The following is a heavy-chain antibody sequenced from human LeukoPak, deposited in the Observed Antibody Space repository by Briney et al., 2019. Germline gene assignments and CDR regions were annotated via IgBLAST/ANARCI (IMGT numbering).Heavy chain of an antibody. Sequence: PGGSLRLSCAASGFTFSSYSMNWVRQAPGKGLEWVAVISYDGSNKYYADSVKGRFTISRDNSKNTLYLQMNSLRAEDTAVYYCARDGMVRYYDILTGYYDYWGQGTLVTVSS. J-gene: IGHJ4*02. CDR2: ISYDGSNK. CDR1: GFTFSSYS. CDR3: ARDGMVRYYDILTGYYDY. D-gene: IGHD3-9*01. V-gene: IGHV3-30*03.